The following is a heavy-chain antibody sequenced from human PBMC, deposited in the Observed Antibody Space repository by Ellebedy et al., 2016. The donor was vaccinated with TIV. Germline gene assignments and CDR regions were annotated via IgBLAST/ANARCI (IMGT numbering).Heavy chain of an antibody. V-gene: IGHV3-11*06. Sequence: GGSLRLSXAASGFTFSDYYMSWIRQAPGKGLEWFSSISSTSSYTNYADSVKGRFTISRDNAKNSLYLQMNSLRAEDTAVYSCARAFYGASQGGFDPWGQGTLVTVSS. CDR1: GFTFSDYY. D-gene: IGHD3-10*01. J-gene: IGHJ5*02. CDR3: ARAFYGASQGGFDP. CDR2: ISSTSSYT.